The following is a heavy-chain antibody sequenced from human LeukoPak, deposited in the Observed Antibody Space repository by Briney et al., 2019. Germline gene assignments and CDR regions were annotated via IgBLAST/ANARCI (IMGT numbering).Heavy chain of an antibody. J-gene: IGHJ4*02. CDR2: IYSGGST. CDR3: ARESDILTGYPFDY. CDR1: GFTVSRNY. D-gene: IGHD3-9*01. V-gene: IGHV3-66*01. Sequence: GALRLSCAASGFTVSRNYMNWVRQAPGKGLEWVSVIYSGGSTYYADSVKGRFTISRDDSKKTVYLQMNSLRAEDTAVYYCARESDILTGYPFDYWGQGTLVTVYS.